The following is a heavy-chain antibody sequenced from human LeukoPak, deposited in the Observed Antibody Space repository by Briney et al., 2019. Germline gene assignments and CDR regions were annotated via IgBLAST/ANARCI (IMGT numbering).Heavy chain of an antibody. CDR3: APNDGYCSSTSCYSLFDY. J-gene: IGHJ4*02. V-gene: IGHV3-30*02. CDR2: IRYDGSNK. Sequence: GGSLRLSCAASGFTFSSYGMHWVRQAPGKGLEWVAFIRYDGSNKYYADSVKGRFTISRDNSKNTLYLQMNGLRAEDTAVYYCAPNDGYCSSTSCYSLFDYWGQGTLVTVSS. D-gene: IGHD2-2*01. CDR1: GFTFSSYG.